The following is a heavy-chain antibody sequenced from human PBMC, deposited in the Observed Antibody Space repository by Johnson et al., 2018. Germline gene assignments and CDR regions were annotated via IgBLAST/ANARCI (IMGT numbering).Heavy chain of an antibody. CDR2: ISWNSGSI. D-gene: IGHD3-16*01. CDR3: GKGGGPNYYYDYGREV. J-gene: IGHJ6*02. CDR1: GFSFGDYA. Sequence: VQLVESGGGLVQPGRSLRLSCAASGFSFGDYAMQWVRQAPGKGLEWVSGISWNSGSIGYAGSVKGRVTISRDNAKNSLYLQIDSLRAEDTAVYYCGKGGGPNYYYDYGREVWGQGTTVTVSS. V-gene: IGHV3-9*01.